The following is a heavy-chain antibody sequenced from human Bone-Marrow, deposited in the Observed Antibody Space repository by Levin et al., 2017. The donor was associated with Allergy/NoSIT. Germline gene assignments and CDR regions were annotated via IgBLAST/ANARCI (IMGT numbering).Heavy chain of an antibody. CDR1: GFTFSSYA. V-gene: IGHV3-23*01. CDR3: AKRGCGYSYGCFDY. D-gene: IGHD5-18*01. Sequence: PGESLKISCAASGFTFSSYAMSWVRQAPGKGLEWVSTFGGNGAGTHYADSVKGRFTISRDNSKNTLYLQMNSLRAEDTAVYYCAKRGCGYSYGCFDYWGQGALVTVSS. CDR2: FGGNGAGT. J-gene: IGHJ4*02.